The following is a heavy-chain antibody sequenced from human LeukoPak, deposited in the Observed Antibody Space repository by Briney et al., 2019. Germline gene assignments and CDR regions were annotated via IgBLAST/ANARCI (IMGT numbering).Heavy chain of an antibody. J-gene: IGHJ4*02. D-gene: IGHD6-6*01. CDR3: TTRGARSSYYFDY. Sequence: GGSLRLSCAASGFTFSNAWMSWVRQAPGKGLEWVGRIKSKTDGGTTDYAAPVKGRFTISRDDSKNTLYLQMNSLKTEDTAVYYCTTRGARSSYYFDYWGQGTLVTVSS. CDR2: IKSKTDGGTT. V-gene: IGHV3-15*01. CDR1: GFTFSNAW.